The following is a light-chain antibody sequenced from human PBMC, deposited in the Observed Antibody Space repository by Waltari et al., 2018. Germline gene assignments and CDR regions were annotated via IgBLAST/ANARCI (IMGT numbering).Light chain of an antibody. CDR2: GAS. Sequence: EIVLTQSPATMSLSPGERATLSCRASQTVTASQLAWYQQKPCQAPRLLIYGASTRATGTPDRFSGTGSETDFSLTISGLEPEDFAVYYCQQYGSSIPFTFGPGTKV. CDR3: QQYGSSIPFT. J-gene: IGKJ3*01. CDR1: QTVTASQ. V-gene: IGKV3-20*01.